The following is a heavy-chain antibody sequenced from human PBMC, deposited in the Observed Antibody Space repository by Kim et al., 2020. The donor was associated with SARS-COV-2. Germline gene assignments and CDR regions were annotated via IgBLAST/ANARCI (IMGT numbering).Heavy chain of an antibody. CDR2: IWSDGSNE. CDR1: GFTFSHYA. V-gene: IGHV3-33*01. D-gene: IGHD3-16*01. CDR3: ARDYGRSPFDY. J-gene: IGHJ4*02. Sequence: GGSLRLSCTGFGFTFSHYAIHWVRQAPGKGLEWAALIWSDGSNEGYADSVKGRFTISRDNSKNTLFLQMNSLRAEDTAVYYCARDYGRSPFDYWGQGTLV.